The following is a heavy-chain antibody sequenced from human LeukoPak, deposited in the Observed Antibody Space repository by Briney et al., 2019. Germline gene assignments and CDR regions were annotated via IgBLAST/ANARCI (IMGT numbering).Heavy chain of an antibody. Sequence: GGSLRLSCAASGFTVSNSDMSWVRQAPGKGLEWVSVIYSGGGTFYSEFVKGRFTISRDYSKNTLYLQMNSLTADDTAVYYCARDSNGPAFWGQGTLVTVSS. CDR2: IYSGGGT. D-gene: IGHD6-19*01. V-gene: IGHV3-53*01. CDR3: ARDSNGPAF. J-gene: IGHJ4*02. CDR1: GFTVSNSD.